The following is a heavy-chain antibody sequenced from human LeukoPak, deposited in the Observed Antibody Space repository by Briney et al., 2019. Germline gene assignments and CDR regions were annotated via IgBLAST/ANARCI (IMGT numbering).Heavy chain of an antibody. V-gene: IGHV3-20*04. D-gene: IGHD3-22*01. CDR2: INWNGGST. J-gene: IGHJ4*02. CDR1: GFTFDDYG. Sequence: GGSLRLSCAASGFTFDDYGMSWVRQAPGKGLEWVSGINWNGGSTGYADSVKGRFTISRDNAKNSLYLQMNSLRAEDTALYYCARAEYYCDSSGYYYGLGAFDYWGQGTLVTVSS. CDR3: ARAEYYCDSSGYYYGLGAFDY.